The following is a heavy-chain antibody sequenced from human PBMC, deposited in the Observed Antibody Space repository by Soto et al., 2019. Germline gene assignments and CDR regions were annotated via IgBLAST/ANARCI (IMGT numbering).Heavy chain of an antibody. J-gene: IGHJ5*02. CDR1: GYTFPGYY. CDR3: ARESCSGGSCYWFDP. D-gene: IGHD2-15*01. Sequence: GASVKVSCKASGYTFPGYYMHWVRQAPGQGLEWMGWINPNSGGTNYAQKFQGWVTMTRDTSISTAYMELSRLRSDDTAVYYCARESCSGGSCYWFDPWGQGTLVTVSS. V-gene: IGHV1-2*04. CDR2: INPNSGGT.